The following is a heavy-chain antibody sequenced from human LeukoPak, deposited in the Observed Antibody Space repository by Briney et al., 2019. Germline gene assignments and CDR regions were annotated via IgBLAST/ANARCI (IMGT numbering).Heavy chain of an antibody. CDR2: IYTSGST. CDR3: ARVTGGWFDP. CDR1: GGSISSSY. D-gene: IGHD3-16*01. V-gene: IGHV4-4*07. J-gene: IGHJ5*02. Sequence: SETLSLTCTVSGGSISSSYWSWIRQPAGKGLEWIGRIYTSGSTTYNPYLTSRVTMSVDPSKNQCSLKLSSVTAADTAVYYCARVTGGWFDPWGQRTLVTVSS.